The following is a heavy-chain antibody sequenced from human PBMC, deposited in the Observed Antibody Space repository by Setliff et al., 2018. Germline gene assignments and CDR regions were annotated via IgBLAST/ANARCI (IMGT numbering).Heavy chain of an antibody. D-gene: IGHD1-1*01. CDR2: IYSGGTT. V-gene: IGHV4-39*01. J-gene: IGHJ4*02. CDR3: ARTGTYRYFGY. Sequence: SETLSLTCTVSGDSISSSRYYWAWIRQPPGKGLEWIGRIYSGGTTYYNSSLKSRVTISVDTSKSQFSLRLNSVTAADTAVYYCARTGTYRYFGYWGRGTLVTVSS. CDR1: GDSISSSRYY.